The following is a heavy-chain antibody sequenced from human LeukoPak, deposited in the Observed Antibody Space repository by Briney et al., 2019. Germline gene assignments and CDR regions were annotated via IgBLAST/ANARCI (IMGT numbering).Heavy chain of an antibody. J-gene: IGHJ4*02. D-gene: IGHD3-22*01. V-gene: IGHV4-61*01. CDR3: ARRSSGYYSNYFDY. Sequence: PSETLSLTCTVSGGSVSSGSYYWSWIRQPPGKGLQWIGYTYYSGSTNYNPSLKSRIIMSVDSSKSQFSLRLTSVPAADTAVYYCARRSSGYYSNYFDYWGQGILVTVSS. CDR2: TYYSGST. CDR1: GGSVSSGSYY.